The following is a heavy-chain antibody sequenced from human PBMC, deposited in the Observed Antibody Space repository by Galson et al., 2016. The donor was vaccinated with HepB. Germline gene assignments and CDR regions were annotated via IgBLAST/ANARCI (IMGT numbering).Heavy chain of an antibody. V-gene: IGHV3-9*01. CDR2: INWNSARV. D-gene: IGHD5-24*01. CDR3: AKGDGGFNFDP. Sequence: SLRLSCAASGFIFDDYSMHWVRQIPGKGLEWVSGINWNSARVDYAGSVKGRFTISRDKNSLFLQMNSLRPEDTALYYCAKGDGGFNFDPWGQGTLVTVSS. CDR1: GFIFDDYS. J-gene: IGHJ5*02.